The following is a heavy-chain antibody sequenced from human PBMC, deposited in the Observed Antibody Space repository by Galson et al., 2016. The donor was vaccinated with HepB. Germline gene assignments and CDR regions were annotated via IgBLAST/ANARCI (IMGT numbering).Heavy chain of an antibody. CDR3: AKNDILAGYRAFDY. CDR1: GFTFSSYA. CDR2: ISYDGSHK. D-gene: IGHD3-9*01. Sequence: SLRLSCAASGFTFSSYAMHWVRQAPGKGLEWVAVISYDGSHKYYAASVKGRFTISRDNSKNTLSPQMNSLRAEDTAVYYCAKNDILAGYRAFDYWGQGTLVTVSS. V-gene: IGHV3-30*18. J-gene: IGHJ4*02.